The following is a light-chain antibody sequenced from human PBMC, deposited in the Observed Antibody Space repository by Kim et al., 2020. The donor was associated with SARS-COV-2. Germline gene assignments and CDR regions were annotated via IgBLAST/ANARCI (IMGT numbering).Light chain of an antibody. CDR1: SGSIASNY. V-gene: IGLV6-57*02. CDR3: QSYDSSNPVV. CDR2: EDN. J-gene: IGLJ2*01. Sequence: LTQPHSVSESPGKTVTISCTGSSGSIASNYVQWYQQRPGSAPTTVIYEDNQRPSGVPDRFSGSIDSSSNSASLTISGLKTEDEADYYCQSYDSSNPVVFGGGTQLNVL.